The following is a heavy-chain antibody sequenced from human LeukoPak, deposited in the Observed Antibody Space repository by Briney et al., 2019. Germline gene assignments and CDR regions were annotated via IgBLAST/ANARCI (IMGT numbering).Heavy chain of an antibody. Sequence: GASVKVSCKASGYTFTGYYMHWVRQAPGQGLEWMGRISPYSGGTKYTQKFQGRVTMTRDTSISTAYMELSRLRSDDTALYYCARERYYSSGNYNNRIDYWGQGTLVTVSS. V-gene: IGHV1-2*06. CDR1: GYTFTGYY. CDR3: ARERYYSSGNYNNRIDY. CDR2: ISPYSGGT. D-gene: IGHD3-10*01. J-gene: IGHJ4*02.